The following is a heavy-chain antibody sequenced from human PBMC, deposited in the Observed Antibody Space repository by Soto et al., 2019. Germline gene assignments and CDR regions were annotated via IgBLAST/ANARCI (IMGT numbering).Heavy chain of an antibody. Sequence: PGGSLRLSCAAYGFTFSSYSMHWVRQAPGKGLEWVALISYDGGIKYYADSVKGRFTLSRDNSKNTLYLQMNNLRAEDTALYYYASDKSSAFDIWGQGTMVTVSS. CDR3: ASDKSSAFDI. V-gene: IGHV3-30-3*01. CDR1: GFTFSSYS. CDR2: ISYDGGIK. J-gene: IGHJ3*02.